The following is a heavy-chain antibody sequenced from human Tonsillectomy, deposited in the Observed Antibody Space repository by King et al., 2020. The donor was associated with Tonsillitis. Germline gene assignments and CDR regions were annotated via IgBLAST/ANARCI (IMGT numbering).Heavy chain of an antibody. V-gene: IGHV4-39*07. Sequence: VQLQESGPGLVKPSETLSLTCSVSGDSMTSGNYYWGWIRQPPGKGLEWIGSMYNSGSTHYNTSLKSRVAISVDTSKKQFSLKLSSVTAADTAVYYCTRRSVGEMSAYYFTYWGQGALVTIPS. CDR3: TRRSVGEMSAYYFTY. CDR1: GDSMTSGNYY. J-gene: IGHJ4*02. D-gene: IGHD3-16*01. CDR2: MYNSGST.